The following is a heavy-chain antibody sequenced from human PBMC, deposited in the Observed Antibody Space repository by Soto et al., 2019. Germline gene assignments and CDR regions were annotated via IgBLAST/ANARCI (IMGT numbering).Heavy chain of an antibody. V-gene: IGHV3-21*06. CDR1: GFTFTRYS. CDR2: ISSTTHYI. Sequence: EVQLVESGGGLVKPGGSLRLSCAASGFTFTRYSMNLVRQAPGKGLEWVSSISSTTHYIYYADSMRARFTISRDNAKNAVYVEINSLRAEDTAVYYCARESEDLISNFDYCGQGTLVTVSS. J-gene: IGHJ4*02. CDR3: ARESEDLISNFDY.